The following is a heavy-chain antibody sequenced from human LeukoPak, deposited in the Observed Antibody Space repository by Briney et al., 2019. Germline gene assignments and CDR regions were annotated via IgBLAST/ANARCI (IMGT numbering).Heavy chain of an antibody. CDR3: ANLGNWNDVRDY. CDR1: GFTFFSYA. J-gene: IGHJ4*02. D-gene: IGHD1-20*01. CDR2: ISAGGGII. V-gene: IGHV3-23*01. Sequence: GGSLRLSCAASGFTFFSYAMTWVRQAPGKGLEWVSAISAGGGIILYADSVKGRFTISRDNSKNTLYLQMNSLRAEDTAVYYCANLGNWNDVRDYCGQGTLVTVSS.